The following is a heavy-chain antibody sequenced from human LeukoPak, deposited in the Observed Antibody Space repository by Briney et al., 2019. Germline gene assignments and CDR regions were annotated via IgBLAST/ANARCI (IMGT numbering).Heavy chain of an antibody. D-gene: IGHD1-26*01. Sequence: PSETLSLTCTVSGGSISSSSYYWGWIRQPPGKGLEWIGSIYYSGSTYYNPPLKSRVTISVDTSKNQFSLKLSSVTAADTAVYYCAREESRGYSGSFLYVWGQGTTVTVSS. CDR3: AREESRGYSGSFLYV. V-gene: IGHV4-39*07. CDR2: IYYSGST. CDR1: GGSISSSSYY. J-gene: IGHJ6*02.